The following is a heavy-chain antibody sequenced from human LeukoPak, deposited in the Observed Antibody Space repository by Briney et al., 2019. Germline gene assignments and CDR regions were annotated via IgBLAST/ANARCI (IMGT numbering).Heavy chain of an antibody. J-gene: IGHJ4*02. CDR1: GFTFSSYA. Sequence: GGSLRLSCAASGFTFSSYAMHWVRQAPGKGLEWVAVISYDGSNKYYADSVKGRFTISRDNSKNTLYLQMNSLRAEDTAVYYCARDGRYSYGYVGIFWGQGTLVTVSS. D-gene: IGHD5-18*01. V-gene: IGHV3-30*04. CDR3: ARDGRYSYGYVGIF. CDR2: ISYDGSNK.